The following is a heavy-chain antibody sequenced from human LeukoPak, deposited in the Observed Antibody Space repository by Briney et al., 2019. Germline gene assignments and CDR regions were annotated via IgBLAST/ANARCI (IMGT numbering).Heavy chain of an antibody. CDR2: ISGSGGST. CDR3: AKDPGTHNYYDSSGTLYYFDY. D-gene: IGHD3-22*01. J-gene: IGHJ4*02. CDR1: GFTFSSYW. Sequence: GGCLRLSCAASGFTFSSYWMHWVRQAPGKGLEWVSAISGSGGSTYYADSVKGRFTISRDNSKNTLYLQMNSLRAEDTAVYYCAKDPGTHNYYDSSGTLYYFDYWGQGTLVTVSS. V-gene: IGHV3-23*01.